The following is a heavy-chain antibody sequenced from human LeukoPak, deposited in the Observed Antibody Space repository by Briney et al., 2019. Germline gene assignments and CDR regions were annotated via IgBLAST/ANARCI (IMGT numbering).Heavy chain of an antibody. CDR1: GFTFSSYA. J-gene: IGHJ1*01. Sequence: PGGSLRLSCAASGFTFSSYAMSWVRQAPGKGLEWASAISGSGGSTYYADSVKGRFTISRDNSKNTLYPQMNSLRAEDTAVYYCAKDFEGYFQHWGQGTLVTVSS. D-gene: IGHD3-9*01. V-gene: IGHV3-23*01. CDR3: AKDFEGYFQH. CDR2: ISGSGGST.